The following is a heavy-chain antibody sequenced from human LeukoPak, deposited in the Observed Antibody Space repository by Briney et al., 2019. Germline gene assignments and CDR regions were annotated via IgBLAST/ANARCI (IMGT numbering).Heavy chain of an antibody. Sequence: GGSLRLTCAASGFMFNGYSMTWVRQAPGKGLEWVSYISGGSDYIFYTDSVKGRFTISRDNAKKSLYLQLNSLKVEDTAVYYCARWGLGPSFDSWGQGTRVTVSS. J-gene: IGHJ4*02. D-gene: IGHD1-26*01. V-gene: IGHV3-21*01. CDR1: GFMFNGYS. CDR3: ARWGLGPSFDS. CDR2: ISGGSDYI.